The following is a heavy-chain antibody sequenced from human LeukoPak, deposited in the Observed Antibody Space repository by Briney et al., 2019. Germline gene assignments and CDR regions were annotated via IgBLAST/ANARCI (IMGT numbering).Heavy chain of an antibody. D-gene: IGHD3-22*01. CDR2: IFYSGNT. J-gene: IGHJ4*02. Sequence: SETLSLTCTVSGGSISCGDYYWSWIRQPPGKGLKWIGYIFYSGNTYYNPSLKSRVTISVDTSKNQFSLKLSSVTAADTAVYYCAREADFDSSVPREYYWGQGTLVTVSS. V-gene: IGHV4-30-4*01. CDR1: GGSISCGDYY. CDR3: AREADFDSSVPREYY.